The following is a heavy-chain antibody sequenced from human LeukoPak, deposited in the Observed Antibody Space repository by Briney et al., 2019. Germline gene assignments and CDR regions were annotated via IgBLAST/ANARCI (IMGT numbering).Heavy chain of an antibody. Sequence: ASVKVSCKASGYTFTSYGIRWVRQAPGQGLEWMGWISAYNGNTNYAQKLQGRVTMTTDTSTSTAYMELRSLRSDDTAVYYCARVSRGYSYGAIDYWGQGTLVTVSS. V-gene: IGHV1-18*01. CDR3: ARVSRGYSYGAIDY. CDR1: GYTFTSYG. CDR2: ISAYNGNT. J-gene: IGHJ4*02. D-gene: IGHD5-18*01.